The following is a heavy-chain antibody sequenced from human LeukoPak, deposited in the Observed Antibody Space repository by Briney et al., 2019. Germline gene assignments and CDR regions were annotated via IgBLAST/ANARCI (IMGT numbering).Heavy chain of an antibody. CDR1: GFTFSSYG. D-gene: IGHD1-1*01. Sequence: PGGSLRLSCAASGFTFSSYGMHWVRQAPGKGLEWVAVISYDGSNKYYADSVKGRFTISRDNSKNTLYLQMNSLRAGDTAVYYCAKLGTGTTSGWGQGTLVTVSS. CDR3: AKLGTGTTSG. CDR2: ISYDGSNK. V-gene: IGHV3-30*18. J-gene: IGHJ4*02.